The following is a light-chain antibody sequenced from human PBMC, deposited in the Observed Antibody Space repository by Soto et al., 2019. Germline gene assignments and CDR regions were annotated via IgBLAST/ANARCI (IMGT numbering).Light chain of an antibody. Sequence: EMRMPQSPATLSVSPGESATLSCRASQSVSSNLAWSQQIPGQTPRFLIYGASTKATGIPARFSGSGSGTQFTLTISSLQSEDFAVYYCQQYNNWPKTFGQGTKVDI. CDR1: QSVSSN. J-gene: IGKJ1*01. V-gene: IGKV3-15*01. CDR2: GAS. CDR3: QQYNNWPKT.